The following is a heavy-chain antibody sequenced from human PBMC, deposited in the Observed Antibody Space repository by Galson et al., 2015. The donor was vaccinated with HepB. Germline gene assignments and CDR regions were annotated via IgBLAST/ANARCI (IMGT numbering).Heavy chain of an antibody. Sequence: SLRLSCAASGFTFSGPAMHWVRQASGKGLEWVGRIRSKANSYATAYAASVKGRFTISRDDSKNTAYLQMNSLKTEDTAVYYCTSHLHLNYYGSGSYYNRGGAYYYYMDVWGKGTTVTVSS. D-gene: IGHD3-10*01. CDR1: GFTFSGPA. CDR3: TSHLHLNYYGSGSYYNRGGAYYYYMDV. CDR2: IRSKANSYAT. V-gene: IGHV3-73*01. J-gene: IGHJ6*03.